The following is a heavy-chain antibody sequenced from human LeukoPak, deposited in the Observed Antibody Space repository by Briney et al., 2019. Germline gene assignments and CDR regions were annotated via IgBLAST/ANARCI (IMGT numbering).Heavy chain of an antibody. Sequence: AGGSLRLSCAASGFTFSTYAMSWVRQAPGKGLEWVSVISGSGGSTYYADSVKGRFTISRDNSKNTLYLQMNSLRAEDTAVYYCANHKIHSYGSEYYMDVWGKGTTVTVSS. D-gene: IGHD5-18*01. J-gene: IGHJ6*03. CDR2: ISGSGGST. V-gene: IGHV3-23*01. CDR1: GFTFSTYA. CDR3: ANHKIHSYGSEYYMDV.